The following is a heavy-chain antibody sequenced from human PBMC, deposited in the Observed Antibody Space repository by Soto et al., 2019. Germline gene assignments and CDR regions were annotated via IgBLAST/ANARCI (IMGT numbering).Heavy chain of an antibody. J-gene: IGHJ4*02. CDR3: ARLGGYYQAFDS. Sequence: SETLSLTCAVYGGSFSGYYWSWIRQPPGKGLEWIGYIYYTGTTKYNPSLKSRVTISVDSSKNQFSLKLDSVTAADTAVYYCARLGGYYQAFDSWGQGTLVTSPQ. V-gene: IGHV4-59*08. CDR2: IYYTGTT. CDR1: GGSFSGYY. D-gene: IGHD3-22*01.